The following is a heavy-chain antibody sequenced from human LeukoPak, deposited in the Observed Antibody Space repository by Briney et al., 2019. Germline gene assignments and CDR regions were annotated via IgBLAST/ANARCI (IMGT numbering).Heavy chain of an antibody. CDR3: ARGYIVATTWYYFDY. J-gene: IGHJ4*02. CDR2: INPNSGGT. D-gene: IGHD5-12*01. V-gene: IGHV1-2*02. CDR1: GYTFTGYY. Sequence: GASMKVSCKASGYTFTGYYMHWVRQAPGQGLEWMGWINPNSGGTNYAQKFQGRVTMTRDTSISTAYMELSRLRSDDTAVYYCARGYIVATTWYYFDYWGQGTLVTVSS.